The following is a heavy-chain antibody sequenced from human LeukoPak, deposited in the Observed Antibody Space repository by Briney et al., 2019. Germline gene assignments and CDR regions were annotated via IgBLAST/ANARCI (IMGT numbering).Heavy chain of an antibody. D-gene: IGHD6-13*01. CDR3: AKSGSIWYYFDY. V-gene: IGHV3-23*01. CDR1: GFTFSSYG. J-gene: IGHJ4*02. Sequence: GSLRLSCLASGFTFSSYGMNWVRQAPGKGLEWVSAITGSGGSTEYADSVKGRFTISRDNSKNTLYLQMNSLRADDTAVYYCAKSGSIWYYFDYWGQGTLVTVSS. CDR2: ITGSGGST.